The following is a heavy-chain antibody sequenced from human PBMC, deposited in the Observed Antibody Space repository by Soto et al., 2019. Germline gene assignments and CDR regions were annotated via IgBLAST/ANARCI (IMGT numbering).Heavy chain of an antibody. CDR2: IGPKNGDT. V-gene: IGHV1-2*02. Sequence: QVQLVQSGAEVKESGASVKVSCKASGYTFTGHYIHWVRQAPGQGFEWVGEIGPKNGDTRYAQKFQGRVAMTKDSSITTVYMELSNLSPYDTAVYYCGRGRSGELVVFYWGQGTLVTVHS. CDR3: GRGRSGELVVFY. J-gene: IGHJ4*02. CDR1: GYTFTGHY. D-gene: IGHD1-7*01.